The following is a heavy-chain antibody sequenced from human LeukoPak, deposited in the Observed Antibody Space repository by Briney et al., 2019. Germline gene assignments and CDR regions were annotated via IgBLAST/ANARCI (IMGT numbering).Heavy chain of an antibody. J-gene: IGHJ6*03. V-gene: IGHV4-59*01. Sequence: PSETLPLTCTVSGGSISSYYWSWIRQPPGKGLEWIGYIYYSGSTNYNPSLKSRVTISVDTSKNQFSLKLSSVTAADTAVYYCAGGGVSGYYYYMDVWGKGTTVTVSS. D-gene: IGHD1-26*01. CDR2: IYYSGST. CDR1: GGSISSYY. CDR3: AGGGVSGYYYYMDV.